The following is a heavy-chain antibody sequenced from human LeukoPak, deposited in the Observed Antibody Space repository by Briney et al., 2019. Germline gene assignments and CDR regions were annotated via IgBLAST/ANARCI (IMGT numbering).Heavy chain of an antibody. J-gene: IGHJ4*02. Sequence: SETLSLTCAVSGYSISSGYYWGWIRQPPGKGLEWIGSIYHSGSTYYNPSLKSRVTISVDTSKNQFSLKLSSVTAADTAVYYCASRVSSTSYNYWGQGTLVTVSS. CDR2: IYHSGST. CDR1: GYSISSGYY. D-gene: IGHD2-2*01. V-gene: IGHV4-38-2*01. CDR3: ASRVSSTSYNY.